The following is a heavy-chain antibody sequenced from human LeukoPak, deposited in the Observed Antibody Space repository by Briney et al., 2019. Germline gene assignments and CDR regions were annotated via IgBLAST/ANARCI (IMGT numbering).Heavy chain of an antibody. Sequence: GGSLRLSCAASGFTFSSYSMNWVRQAPGKGLEWVSSISTSSSYIYYADSVKGRFTISRDNAKNSVYLQMHSLRAEDTAVYYCARESPATFGGVIVPFDYWGQGTLVTVSS. D-gene: IGHD3-16*02. CDR2: ISTSSSYI. CDR1: GFTFSSYS. J-gene: IGHJ4*02. V-gene: IGHV3-21*01. CDR3: ARESPATFGGVIVPFDY.